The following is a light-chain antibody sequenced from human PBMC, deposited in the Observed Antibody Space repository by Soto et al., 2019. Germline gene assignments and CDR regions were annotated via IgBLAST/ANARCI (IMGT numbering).Light chain of an antibody. CDR2: ALS. J-gene: IGKJ4*01. V-gene: IGKV1-9*01. CDR1: QGISSY. Sequence: DIQLTQSPSFLSASVGDRVTITCRASQGISSYFAWYQQKPGKAPKLLIYALSTFQSGVPSRFSGSASGTEFTLTISSLQPEDFATYYCQQLNSYRLTFGGGTKVEIK. CDR3: QQLNSYRLT.